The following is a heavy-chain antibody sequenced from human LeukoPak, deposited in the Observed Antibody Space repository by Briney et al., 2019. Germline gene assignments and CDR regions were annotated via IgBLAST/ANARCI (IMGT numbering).Heavy chain of an antibody. CDR2: INGDGSRT. CDR1: GFTFISYW. V-gene: IGHV3-74*01. D-gene: IGHD4-11*01. CDR3: AKDSLDDYTKKDGRNWFDP. Sequence: QPGGSLRLSCAASGFTFISYWMHWVRQTPGKGLVLVSHINGDGSRTNYADSVKGRFTISRDNSKNSLYLQMNSLRTEDTALYYCAKDSLDDYTKKDGRNWFDPWGQGTLVTVSS. J-gene: IGHJ5*02.